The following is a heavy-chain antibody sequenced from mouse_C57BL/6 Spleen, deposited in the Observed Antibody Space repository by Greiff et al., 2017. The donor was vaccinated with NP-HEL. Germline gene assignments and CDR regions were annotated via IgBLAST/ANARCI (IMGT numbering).Heavy chain of an antibody. CDR1: GYTITSYW. CDR3: ARSRDAAVVD. V-gene: IGHV1-59*01. D-gene: IGHD1-1*01. CDR2: IDPSDSYT. J-gene: IGHJ2*01. Sequence: QVQLQQPGAELVRPGTSVKLSCKASGYTITSYWMHWVKQRPGQGLEWIGVIDPSDSYTNYNQKFKGKATLTVDTSSSTAYMQLSSLTSEDSAVYLCARSRDAAVVDWGQGTTLTVS.